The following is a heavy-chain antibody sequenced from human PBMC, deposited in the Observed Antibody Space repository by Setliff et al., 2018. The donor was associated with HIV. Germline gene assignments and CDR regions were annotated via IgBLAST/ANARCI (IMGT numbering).Heavy chain of an antibody. CDR3: ARGLRSSTYYYYYYMDV. Sequence: SVKVSCKASGGTFSSYAISWVRQAPGQGLEWMGGIIPMFGAANYAQKFQGRVTMTVDESTSTAYMELSSLRSEDTAVYYCARGLRSSTYYYYYYMDVWGKGTTVTVSS. CDR1: GGTFSSYA. D-gene: IGHD6-6*01. J-gene: IGHJ6*03. V-gene: IGHV1-69*13. CDR2: IIPMFGAA.